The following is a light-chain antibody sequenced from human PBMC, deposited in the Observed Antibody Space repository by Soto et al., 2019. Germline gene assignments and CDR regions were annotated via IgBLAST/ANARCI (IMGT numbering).Light chain of an antibody. V-gene: IGKV3-11*01. J-gene: IGKJ4*01. Sequence: EIVLTQSPATLSLSPGERATLSCRASQSIGSYLAWYQQKPGRAPRLLVYDTSHRATGVPARFSGSGSGTDFTLTISSLEPDDFAVYYCQQRGNWITFGGGTKVEI. CDR3: QQRGNWIT. CDR2: DTS. CDR1: QSIGSY.